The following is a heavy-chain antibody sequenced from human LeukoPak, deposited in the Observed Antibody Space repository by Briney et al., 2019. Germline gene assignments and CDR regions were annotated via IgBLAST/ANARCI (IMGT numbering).Heavy chain of an antibody. D-gene: IGHD2-2*01. V-gene: IGHV1-69*05. CDR2: IIPIFGTA. CDR3: ARVPGYCSSTSCRQGVYYYYMDV. J-gene: IGHJ6*03. Sequence: AASVTVSCKASGGTFSSYAISWVRQAPGQGLEWMGGIIPIFGTANYAQKFQGRVTITTDESTSTAYMELSSLRSEDTAVYYCARVPGYCSSTSCRQGVYYYYMDVWGKGTTVTVSS. CDR1: GGTFSSYA.